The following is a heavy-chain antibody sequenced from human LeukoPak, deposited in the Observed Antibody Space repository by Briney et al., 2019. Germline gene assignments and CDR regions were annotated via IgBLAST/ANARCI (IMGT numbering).Heavy chain of an antibody. CDR3: ARGGSSSSLAH. D-gene: IGHD6-6*01. CDR1: GYTFTSYY. CDR2: INPSGAGT. V-gene: IGHV1-46*01. Sequence: ASVKVSCKAFGYTFTSYYMHWVRQAPGQGLEWMGMINPSGAGTSYAQKFQGRVTMTRDTSTSTVYMELSSLRSEDTAVYYCARGGSSSSLAHWGQGTLVTVSS. J-gene: IGHJ4*02.